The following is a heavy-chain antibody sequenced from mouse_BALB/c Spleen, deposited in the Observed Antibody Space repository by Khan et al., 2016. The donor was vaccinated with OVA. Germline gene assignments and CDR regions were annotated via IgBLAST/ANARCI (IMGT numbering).Heavy chain of an antibody. CDR3: ARSPYGNFAY. Sequence: DVQLVESGGGLVKPGGSLKLSCAASGFTFSTYAMSWVRQTPEKRLEWVATIRSDGDYTYFPDNVTGRFTISRANAKNTLCLQMTSLRSEDTAMYYCARSPYGNFAYWGQGTLVTVSA. V-gene: IGHV5-9-3*01. J-gene: IGHJ3*01. CDR1: GFTFSTYA. CDR2: IRSDGDYT. D-gene: IGHD2-1*01.